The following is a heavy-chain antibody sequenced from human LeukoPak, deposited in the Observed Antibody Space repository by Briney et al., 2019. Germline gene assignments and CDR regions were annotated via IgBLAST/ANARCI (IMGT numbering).Heavy chain of an antibody. CDR1: GGSISSYS. CDR2: IYHSGST. J-gene: IGHJ4*02. Sequence: SETLSLTCTVSGGSISSYSWSWIRQPPGKGLEWIGYIYHSGSTYYNPSLKSRVTISVDRSKNQFALKLSSVTAADTAVYYCARNLDSSGYYDYWGQGTLVTVSS. D-gene: IGHD3-22*01. CDR3: ARNLDSSGYYDY. V-gene: IGHV4-30-2*01.